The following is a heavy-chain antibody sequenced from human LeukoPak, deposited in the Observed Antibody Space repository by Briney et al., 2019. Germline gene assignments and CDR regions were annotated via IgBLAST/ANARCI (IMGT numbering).Heavy chain of an antibody. J-gene: IGHJ4*02. CDR2: IYYSGST. Sequence: SQTLSLTCTVSGGTISSGGYYWSWIRQHPGKGLEWIGYIYYSGSTYYNPSLKSRVTISVDTSKNQFSLKLSSVTAADTAVYYCARSPLTYGSGSYYDYWGQGTLVTVSS. V-gene: IGHV4-31*03. CDR3: ARSPLTYGSGSYYDY. CDR1: GGTISSGGYY. D-gene: IGHD3-10*01.